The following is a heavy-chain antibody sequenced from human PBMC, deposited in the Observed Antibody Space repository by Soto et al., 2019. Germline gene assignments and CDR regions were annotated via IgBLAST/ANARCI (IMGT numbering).Heavy chain of an antibody. D-gene: IGHD3-3*01. Sequence: SVKVSCKASGGTFSSYAISWVRQAPGQGLEWMGGIIPIFGTANYAQKFQGRVTITADKSTSTAYMELSSRRSEDTAVYYCASHYDVWSGFDTDWFDPWGQGTLVTVSX. CDR2: IIPIFGTA. CDR3: ASHYDVWSGFDTDWFDP. J-gene: IGHJ5*02. CDR1: GGTFSSYA. V-gene: IGHV1-69*06.